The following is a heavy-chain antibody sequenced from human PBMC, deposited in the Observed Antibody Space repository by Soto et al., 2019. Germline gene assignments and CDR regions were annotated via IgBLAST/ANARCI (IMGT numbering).Heavy chain of an antibody. CDR1: GCTFSSSA. V-gene: IGHV1-69*13. J-gene: IGHJ3*02. D-gene: IGHD3-22*01. CDR2: IIPIFGTA. Sequence: ASVKVSCKASGCTFSSSAISWVRQAPGQGLEWMGGIIPIFGTANYAQKFQGRVTITADESTSTAYMELSSLRSEDTAVYYCARYYYDSSGYPLDAFDIWGQGTMVTVSS. CDR3: ARYYYDSSGYPLDAFDI.